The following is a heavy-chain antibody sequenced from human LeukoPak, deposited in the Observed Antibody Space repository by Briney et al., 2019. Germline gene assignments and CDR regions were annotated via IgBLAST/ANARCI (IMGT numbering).Heavy chain of an antibody. Sequence: GGSLRLSCTVSGFTVSSNSMSWVRQAPGKGLEWVSFIYSDNTHYSDSVKGRFTISRDNSKNTLYLQMNSLRAEDTAVYYCAKSRVGYCSSTSCSYPFYFDYWGQGTLVTVSS. CDR3: AKSRVGYCSSTSCSYPFYFDY. D-gene: IGHD2-2*01. CDR2: IYSDNT. V-gene: IGHV3-53*01. CDR1: GFTVSSNS. J-gene: IGHJ4*02.